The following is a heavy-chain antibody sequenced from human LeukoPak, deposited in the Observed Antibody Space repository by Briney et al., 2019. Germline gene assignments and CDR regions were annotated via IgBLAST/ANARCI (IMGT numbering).Heavy chain of an antibody. Sequence: PGGSLRLSCAASGFTFSSYAMSWVRQARGKGVEGVSAISGRGGSTYYADSVKGRFTISRDNSKNTLYLQMNSLRAEDTAVYYCAKGGYSYGYYYYYMDVWGKGTTVTVSS. CDR2: ISGRGGST. CDR3: AKGGYSYGYYYYYMDV. CDR1: GFTFSSYA. D-gene: IGHD5-18*01. V-gene: IGHV3-23*01. J-gene: IGHJ6*03.